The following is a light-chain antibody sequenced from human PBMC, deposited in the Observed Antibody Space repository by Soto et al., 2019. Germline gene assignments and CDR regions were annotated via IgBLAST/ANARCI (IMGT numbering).Light chain of an antibody. Sequence: DIQMTQSPSTLSASVGDSVTLTCRASQSVGHRLAWYQQKPGKAPKLLIYKASSLQSGVPSRFSGSGSGTEFTLTILSLQPDDFATYFCQQYNFYGTFGQGTKVDVK. CDR1: QSVGHR. J-gene: IGKJ1*01. V-gene: IGKV1-5*03. CDR2: KAS. CDR3: QQYNFYGT.